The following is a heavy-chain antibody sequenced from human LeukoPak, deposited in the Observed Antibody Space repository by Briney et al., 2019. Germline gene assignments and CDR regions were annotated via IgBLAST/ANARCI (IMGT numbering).Heavy chain of an antibody. V-gene: IGHV4-39*01. CDR1: GGSISSSSYY. D-gene: IGHD6-13*01. CDR3: ARLVGSSWYHEVLLGRDY. Sequence: PSETLSLTCTVSGGSISSSSYYWGWIRQPPGRGLEWIGYIYYRGSTYYNPSLKSRVTISVDTSKNQFFLKLSSVTAADTAVYYCARLVGSSWYHEVLLGRDYWGQGTLVTVSS. J-gene: IGHJ4*02. CDR2: IYYRGST.